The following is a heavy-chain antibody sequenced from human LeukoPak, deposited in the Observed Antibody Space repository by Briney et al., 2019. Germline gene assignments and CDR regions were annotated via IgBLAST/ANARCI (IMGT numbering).Heavy chain of an antibody. Sequence: GESLKISCEGSGYSFSSYWIAWVRQMPGKGLEWMGIIYPGDSDTRYSPSFQGQVTISADKSISTAYLQWSSLKASDTAIYYCARGKIGYSYGSYYWGQGTLVTVSS. D-gene: IGHD5-18*01. CDR3: ARGKIGYSYGSYY. J-gene: IGHJ4*02. V-gene: IGHV5-51*01. CDR1: GYSFSSYW. CDR2: IYPGDSDT.